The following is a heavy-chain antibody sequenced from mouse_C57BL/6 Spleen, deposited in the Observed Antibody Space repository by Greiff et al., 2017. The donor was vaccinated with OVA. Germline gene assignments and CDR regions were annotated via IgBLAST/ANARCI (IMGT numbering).Heavy chain of an antibody. CDR1: GYTFTSYW. D-gene: IGHD2-14*01. V-gene: IGHV1-61*01. Sequence: VQLQQPGAELVRPGSSVKLSCKASGYTFTSYWMDWVKQRPGQGLEWIGNIYPSDSETHYNQKFKDKATLTVDKSSSTAYMQLSSLTSEDSAVYYGARLRVPLDDWGQGTTLTVSS. CDR2: IYPSDSET. CDR3: ARLRVPLDD. J-gene: IGHJ2*01.